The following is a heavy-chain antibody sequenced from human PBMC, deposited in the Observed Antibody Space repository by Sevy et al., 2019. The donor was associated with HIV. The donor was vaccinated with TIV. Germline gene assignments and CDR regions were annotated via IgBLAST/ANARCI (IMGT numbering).Heavy chain of an antibody. CDR2: MNEDGSTK. V-gene: IGHV3-7*01. Sequence: GGSLRLSCAASGFNIRAHWMLWVRQAPGKVLEWVANMNEDGSTKYYLDSVKGRFTISRDNAENSAFLQMNSLRVEDTAVYYCVRALLKADSLWGQGTLVTVSS. CDR1: GFNIRAHW. CDR3: VRALLKADSL. D-gene: IGHD1-26*01. J-gene: IGHJ4*02.